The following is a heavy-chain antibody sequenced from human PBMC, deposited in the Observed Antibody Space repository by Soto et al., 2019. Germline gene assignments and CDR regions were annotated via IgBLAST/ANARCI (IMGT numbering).Heavy chain of an antibody. D-gene: IGHD6-13*01. CDR1: GGSFSGYY. J-gene: IGHJ4*02. CDR2: INHSGST. Sequence: QVQLQQWGAGLLKPSETLSLTCAVYGGSFSGYYWSWIRQPPGKGLEWIGEINHSGSTNYNPSLKSRVTISVDTSKNQFSLKLSSVTAADTAVYYCARGDRVAAAVYWGQGTLVTVSS. V-gene: IGHV4-34*01. CDR3: ARGDRVAAAVY.